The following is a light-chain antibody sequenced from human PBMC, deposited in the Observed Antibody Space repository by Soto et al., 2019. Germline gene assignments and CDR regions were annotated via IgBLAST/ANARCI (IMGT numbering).Light chain of an antibody. Sequence: QSALTQPASVSGSPGQSITISCTGTSSDVGGFLYVSWFQQHPGKAPKLMIYAVSNRPSGISKRFSGSKSGNTASLTISGLQAEDEADYYCSSYSSSSTLVVFGGGTQLTVL. CDR1: SSDVGGFLY. V-gene: IGLV2-14*01. CDR3: SSYSSSSTLVV. J-gene: IGLJ2*01. CDR2: AVS.